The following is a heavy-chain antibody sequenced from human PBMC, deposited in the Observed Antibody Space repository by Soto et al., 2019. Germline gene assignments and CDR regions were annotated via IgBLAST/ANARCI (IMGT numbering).Heavy chain of an antibody. D-gene: IGHD2-15*01. CDR2: ISYDGSNK. V-gene: IGHV3-30-3*01. CDR3: ARAGCDGGSCYALVGLRYGMDV. J-gene: IGHJ6*02. Sequence: QVQLVESGGGVVQPGRSLRLSCAASGFTFSSYAMYWVRQAPGMGLEWVAVISYDGSNKYYADSVKGRFTISRDNSKNTLYLQMNSLRAEDTAVYYNARAGCDGGSCYALVGLRYGMDVWGQGTTVTVSS. CDR1: GFTFSSYA.